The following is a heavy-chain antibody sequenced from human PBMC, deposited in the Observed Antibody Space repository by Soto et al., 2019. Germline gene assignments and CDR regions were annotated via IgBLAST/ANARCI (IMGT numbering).Heavy chain of an antibody. CDR1: GFTFSSYA. D-gene: IGHD6-13*01. CDR3: AMAGGIATAGAFNY. V-gene: IGHV3-23*01. CDR2: ISGSGGST. J-gene: IGHJ4*02. Sequence: EVQLLESGGGLVQPGGSLRLSCAASGFTFSSYAMSWVRQAPGKGLEWVSAISGSGGSTYYADSVKGRFTISRDNSKNTLDLQMNSLRAEDTAVYYCAMAGGIATAGAFNYWGQGTLVTVSS.